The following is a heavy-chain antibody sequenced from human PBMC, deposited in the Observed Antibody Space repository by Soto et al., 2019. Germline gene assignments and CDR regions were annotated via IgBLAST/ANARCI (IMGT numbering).Heavy chain of an antibody. Sequence: QLQLQESGPGLVTPSETLSLTCSVSGDSINSDKYYWGWIRQPPGKGLEWIGSIYFRGNTYYNPSLQTRVTISLDKSKSQFSLKLNSVTAADSAVYFCARLEGLATISYYFDFWGQGALVTVSS. V-gene: IGHV4-39*01. CDR3: ARLEGLATISYYFDF. D-gene: IGHD3-9*01. CDR2: IYFRGNT. J-gene: IGHJ4*02. CDR1: GDSINSDKYY.